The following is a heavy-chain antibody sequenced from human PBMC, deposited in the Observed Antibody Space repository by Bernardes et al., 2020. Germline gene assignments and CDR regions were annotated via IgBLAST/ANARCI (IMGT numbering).Heavy chain of an antibody. V-gene: IGHV3-74*01. CDR3: ARVVTTKRNSMDV. J-gene: IGHJ6*04. CDR2: INGPGSNT. CDR1: GFTFPNYW. D-gene: IGHD4-17*01. Sequence: GGSLRLSCAASGFTFPNYWMHWVRQVPGKGLAWVSRINGPGSNTTYADSVKGRFTISRDNAKNTLYLQMNSLRAEDTAVYYCARVVTTKRNSMDVWGKGTTVTVSS.